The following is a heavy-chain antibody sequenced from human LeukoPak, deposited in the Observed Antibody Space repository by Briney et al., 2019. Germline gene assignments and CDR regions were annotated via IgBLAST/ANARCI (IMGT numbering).Heavy chain of an antibody. CDR2: INHSGST. J-gene: IGHJ5*02. CDR3: ARGRIRSLGFDP. D-gene: IGHD4-17*01. CDR1: GGSFSGYY. Sequence: SETLSLTCAVYGGSFSGYYWSWIRQPPGKGLEWIGEINHSGSTNYNPSLKSRVTISVDTSKNQFSLKLSSVTAADTAVYYCARGRIRSLGFDPWGQGTLVTVSS. V-gene: IGHV4-34*01.